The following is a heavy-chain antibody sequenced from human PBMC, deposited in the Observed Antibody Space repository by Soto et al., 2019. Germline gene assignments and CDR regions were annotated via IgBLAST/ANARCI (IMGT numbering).Heavy chain of an antibody. CDR2: ISYDGSNK. D-gene: IGHD3-10*01. Sequence: PGGSLRLSCAASGFTFSNYGMHWVRQAPGKGLEWVAAISYDGSNKYYADSVKGRFTISRDNSKNTLYLQMNSLTTEDTAVYYCARDWVWFGAHPIDYWGQGTLVTVPS. CDR1: GFTFSNYG. J-gene: IGHJ4*02. V-gene: IGHV3-30*03. CDR3: ARDWVWFGAHPIDY.